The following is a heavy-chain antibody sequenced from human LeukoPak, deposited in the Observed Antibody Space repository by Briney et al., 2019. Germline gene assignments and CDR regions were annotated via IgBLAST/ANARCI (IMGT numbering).Heavy chain of an antibody. CDR2: IYYSGST. J-gene: IGHJ4*02. CDR1: GGSISSGGYY. Sequence: PSETLSLTCTVSGGSISSGGYYWSWIRQHPGKGLEWIGYIYYSGSTYDNPSLKSRVTISVDTSKNQFSLKLSSVTAADTAVYYCARDRGYCSGGSCYSPGYFDYWGQGTLVTVSS. CDR3: ARDRGYCSGGSCYSPGYFDY. V-gene: IGHV4-31*03. D-gene: IGHD2-15*01.